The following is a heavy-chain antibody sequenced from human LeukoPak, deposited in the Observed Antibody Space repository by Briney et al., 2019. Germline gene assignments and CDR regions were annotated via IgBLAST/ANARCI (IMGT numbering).Heavy chain of an antibody. Sequence: PGGSLRLSFAASGFTFSSYWMSWVRLAPGKGLEWLANIKPDGSEKSYVDSVKGRFTISRDNAKNSLYLQMNSLRAEDTAVYYCARSGLVDAFDIWGQGTMVTVSS. CDR2: IKPDGSEK. V-gene: IGHV3-7*01. CDR3: ARSGLVDAFDI. J-gene: IGHJ3*02. CDR1: GFTFSSYW. D-gene: IGHD2-21*01.